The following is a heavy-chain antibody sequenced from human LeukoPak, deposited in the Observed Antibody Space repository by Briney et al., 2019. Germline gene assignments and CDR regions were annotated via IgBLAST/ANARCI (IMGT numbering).Heavy chain of an antibody. CDR3: ASTGGALLDY. Sequence: SETLSLTCAVHGGSFSGYYWSWIRQPPGKGLEWIGEINHSGSTNYNPSLKSRVTISVDTSKNHFSLKLSSVTAADTAVYYCASTGGALLDYWGQGTLVTVSS. D-gene: IGHD1-26*01. CDR2: INHSGST. J-gene: IGHJ4*02. CDR1: GGSFSGYY. V-gene: IGHV4-34*01.